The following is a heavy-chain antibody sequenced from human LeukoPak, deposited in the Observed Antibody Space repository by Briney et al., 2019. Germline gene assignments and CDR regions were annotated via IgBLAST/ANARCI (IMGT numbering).Heavy chain of an antibody. D-gene: IGHD3-10*01. V-gene: IGHV3-7*01. CDR3: AGDGSRDH. Sequence: PGGSLRLSCAASGFTFSNYWMNWVRQAPGKGLEWVANIKQDRSEKYYVDSVKGRFTISRDNGKNSLYLQMNSLRGEDTAVYYCAGDGSRDHWGQGTLVTVSS. CDR2: IKQDRSEK. J-gene: IGHJ4*02. CDR1: GFTFSNYW.